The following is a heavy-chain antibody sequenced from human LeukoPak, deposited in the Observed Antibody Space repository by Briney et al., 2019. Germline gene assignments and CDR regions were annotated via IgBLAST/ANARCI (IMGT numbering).Heavy chain of an antibody. CDR3: ARLGARQVLDY. J-gene: IGHJ4*02. Sequence: GGSLRLSCTASGFTFSSYWMSWVRQAPGKGLEWVANIKQDGGEKYYVDSVKGRFTISRDNAKNSLYLQMNSLRADDTAVYYCARLGARQVLDYWGQGTLVTVSS. CDR2: IKQDGGEK. D-gene: IGHD4-17*01. CDR1: GFTFSSYW. V-gene: IGHV3-7*01.